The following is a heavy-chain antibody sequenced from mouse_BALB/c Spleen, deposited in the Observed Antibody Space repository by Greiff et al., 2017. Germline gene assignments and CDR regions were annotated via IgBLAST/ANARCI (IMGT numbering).Heavy chain of an antibody. CDR3: ARQDYGSSLYAMDY. J-gene: IGHJ4*01. CDR1: GFTLSSYT. D-gene: IGHD1-1*01. V-gene: IGHV5-12-2*01. CDR2: ISNGGGST. Sequence: EVMLVESGGGLVQPGGSLKLSCAASGFTLSSYTMPWVRQTPEKRLEWVAYISNGGGSTYYPDTVKGRFTISRDNDKNTLYLQMSSLKSEDTAMYYGARQDYGSSLYAMDYWGQGTSGTGSS.